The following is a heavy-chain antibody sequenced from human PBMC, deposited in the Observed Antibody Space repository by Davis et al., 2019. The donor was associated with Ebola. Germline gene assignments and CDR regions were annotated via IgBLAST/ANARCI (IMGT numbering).Heavy chain of an antibody. CDR3: ASLPSIAARAAFDY. CDR2: ISAYNGNT. D-gene: IGHD6-6*01. Sequence: ASVKVSCKASGYTFTSYGISWVRQAPGQGLEWMGWISAYNGNTNYAQKLQGRVTMTTDTSTSTAYMELRSLRSDDTAVYYCASLPSIAARAAFDYWGQGTLVTVSS. V-gene: IGHV1-18*01. J-gene: IGHJ4*02. CDR1: GYTFTSYG.